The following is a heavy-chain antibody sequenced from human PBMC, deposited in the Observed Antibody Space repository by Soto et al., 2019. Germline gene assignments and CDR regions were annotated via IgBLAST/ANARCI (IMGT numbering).Heavy chain of an antibody. Sequence: SETLSLTCTVSGGSISSYYWSWIRQPPGKGLEWIGYIYYSGSTNYNPSLKSRVTISVDTSKNQFSLKLSSVTAADTALYYCAKGAERAFLNWFDPWGLGTLVTVSS. CDR1: GGSISSYY. CDR3: AKGAERAFLNWFDP. CDR2: IYYSGST. J-gene: IGHJ5*02. V-gene: IGHV4-59*01. D-gene: IGHD3-3*02.